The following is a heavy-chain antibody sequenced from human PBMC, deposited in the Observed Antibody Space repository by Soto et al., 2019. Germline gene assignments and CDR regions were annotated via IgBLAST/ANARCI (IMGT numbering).Heavy chain of an antibody. CDR1: GGTFSSYA. D-gene: IGHD3-22*01. V-gene: IGHV1-69*01. CDR3: ARAHYEISGYYPNWFDP. Sequence: QVQLVQSGAEVKKPGPSVKVSCKASGGTFSSYAISWVRQAPGQGLEWMGGIIPIFGTANYAQKFQGRVTITADESTSTAYMELSSLRSEDTAVYYCARAHYEISGYYPNWFDPWCQGTLVTVSS. CDR2: IIPIFGTA. J-gene: IGHJ5*02.